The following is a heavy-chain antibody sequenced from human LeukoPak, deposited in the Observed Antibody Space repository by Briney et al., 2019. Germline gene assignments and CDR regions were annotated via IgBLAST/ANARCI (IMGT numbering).Heavy chain of an antibody. J-gene: IGHJ6*02. Sequence: GGSLRLSCAASGSTFSSYGMHWVRQAPGKGLEWVAVISYDGSNKYYADSVKGRFTISRDNSKNTLYLQMNSLRAEDTAVYYCAKEGYYYDSSGYNYYYGMDVWGQGNTDSVSS. CDR3: AKEGYYYDSSGYNYYYGMDV. CDR1: GSTFSSYG. CDR2: ISYDGSNK. D-gene: IGHD3-22*01. V-gene: IGHV3-30*18.